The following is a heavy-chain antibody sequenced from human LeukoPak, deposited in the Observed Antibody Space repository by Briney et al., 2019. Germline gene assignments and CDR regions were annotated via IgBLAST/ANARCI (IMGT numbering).Heavy chain of an antibody. CDR3: ARESGAVVRGVILFDY. V-gene: IGHV4-30-2*01. Sequence: SQTLSLTCTVSGGSISSGGYYWSWIRQPPGKGLEWIGYIYHSGSTYYNPSLKSRVTISVDRSKNQFSLKLSSVTAADTAVYYCARESGAVVRGVILFDYWGQGTLVTVSS. CDR2: IYHSGST. J-gene: IGHJ4*02. CDR1: GGSISSGGYY. D-gene: IGHD3-10*01.